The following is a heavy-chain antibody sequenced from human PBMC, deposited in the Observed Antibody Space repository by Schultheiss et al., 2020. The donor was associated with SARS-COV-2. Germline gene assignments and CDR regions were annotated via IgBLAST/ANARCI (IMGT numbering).Heavy chain of an antibody. CDR1: GGTFSSYA. V-gene: IGHV1-69*06. J-gene: IGHJ5*02. CDR3: ARGPNKPRGADWFDP. Sequence: SVKVSCKASGGTFSSYAISWVRQAPGQGLEWMGGIIPIFGTANYAQKFQGRVTITADKSTSTAYMELSSLRSEDTAVYYCARGPNKPRGADWFDPWGQGTLVTVSS. D-gene: IGHD1-14*01. CDR2: IIPIFGTA.